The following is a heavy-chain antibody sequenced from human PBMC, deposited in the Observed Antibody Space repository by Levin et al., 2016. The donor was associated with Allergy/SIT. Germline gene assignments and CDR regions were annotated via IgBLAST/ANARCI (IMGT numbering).Heavy chain of an antibody. CDR2: IYYSGST. CDR3: ARHSPVVVTAIKP. V-gene: IGHV4-39*01. J-gene: IGHJ4*02. Sequence: VRQMPGKGLEWIGSIYYSGSTYYNPSLKSRVTISVDTSKNQFSLKLSSVTAADTAVYYCARHSPVVVTAIKPWGQGTLVTVSS. D-gene: IGHD2-21*02.